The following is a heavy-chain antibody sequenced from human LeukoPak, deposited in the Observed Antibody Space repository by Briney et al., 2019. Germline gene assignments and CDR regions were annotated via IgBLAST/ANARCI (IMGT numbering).Heavy chain of an antibody. CDR2: IIPILGIA. V-gene: IGHV1-69*04. D-gene: IGHD3-10*01. CDR1: GGTFSSYA. CDR3: ASEVTSSRWFDP. Sequence: SVKVSCKSSGGTFSSYAIGWVRQAPGQGLEWMGRIIPILGIANYAQKFQGRVTITADKSTSTAYMELSSLRSEDTAVYYCASEVTSSRWFDPWGQGTLVTVSS. J-gene: IGHJ5*02.